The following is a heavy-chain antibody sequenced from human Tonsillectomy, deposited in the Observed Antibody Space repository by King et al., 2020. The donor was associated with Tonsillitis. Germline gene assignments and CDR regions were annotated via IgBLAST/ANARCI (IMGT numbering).Heavy chain of an antibody. D-gene: IGHD2-2*01. CDR2: INYSGTA. Sequence: VQLQESGPGQVKPSETLSLICTVSGDSVSSYFWSWVRQPPGKGLEWIGYINYSGTAHYNPSLKSRVTISIDTSKNQFSLKMSSVTAADTAVYYCARAQPAAWNDYWGQGTLVTVSS. J-gene: IGHJ4*02. V-gene: IGHV4-59*02. CDR1: GDSVSSYF. CDR3: ARAQPAAWNDY.